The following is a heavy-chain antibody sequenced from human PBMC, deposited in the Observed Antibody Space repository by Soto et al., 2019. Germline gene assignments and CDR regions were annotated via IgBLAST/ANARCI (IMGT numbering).Heavy chain of an antibody. Sequence: QVQLVESGGDLVKPGGSLRLSCAASGYTFSDYYMSWIRQAPGKGLEWISYMDTSGTKIYYADSVKGRFTITRDNDKKSLYLEMNSLRAEDTAVYYCASHYDIGSGYLSPVDYWGQGTLVTVSS. CDR3: ASHYDIGSGYLSPVDY. CDR1: GYTFSDYY. J-gene: IGHJ4*02. V-gene: IGHV3-11*01. CDR2: MDTSGTKI. D-gene: IGHD3-3*01.